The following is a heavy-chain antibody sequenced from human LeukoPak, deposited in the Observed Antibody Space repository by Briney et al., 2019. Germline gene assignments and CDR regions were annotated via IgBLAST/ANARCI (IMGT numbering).Heavy chain of an antibody. D-gene: IGHD2-21*02. CDR3: VRSVTASTTGEI. CDR2: TKSKPYSYTT. J-gene: IGHJ3*02. V-gene: IGHV3-72*01. CDR1: GFTFSYHS. Sequence: DGSLRLSCPTSGFTFSYHSMDWVRQPPAKGLEGVGRTKSKPYSYTTQCAASVKGRFTISRDDSKHSLYLQMNSLKPEDTAVYYCVRSVTASTTGEIWGQGTMVTVSS.